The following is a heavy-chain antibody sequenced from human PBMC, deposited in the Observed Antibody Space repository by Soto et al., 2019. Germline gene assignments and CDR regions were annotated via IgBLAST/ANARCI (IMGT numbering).Heavy chain of an antibody. Sequence: GGSLRLSCAASGFTFSSYAMHWVRQAPGKGLEWVAVISYDGSNKYYADSVKGRFTISRDNAKNSLYLQMNSLRAEDTAVYYCAGGITIFGVGSMDVWGQGTTVTVSS. CDR2: ISYDGSNK. CDR1: GFTFSSYA. V-gene: IGHV3-30-3*01. CDR3: AGGITIFGVGSMDV. D-gene: IGHD3-3*01. J-gene: IGHJ6*02.